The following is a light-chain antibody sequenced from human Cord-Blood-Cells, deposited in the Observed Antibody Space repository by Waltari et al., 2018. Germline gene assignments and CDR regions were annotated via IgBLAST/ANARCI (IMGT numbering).Light chain of an antibody. V-gene: IGLV6-57*01. CDR1: SGTIASNY. Sequence: FMLTQPHSVSESPGKTVTISCTRSSGTIASNYVQWYQQRPGSSPTTMIYQVNQRPSGVPDRFSGSIDSSSNSASLTISGLRTEDEADYCCQSYDSSNHGVFGVVTKLSVL. CDR2: QVN. CDR3: QSYDSSNHGV. J-gene: IGLJ3*02.